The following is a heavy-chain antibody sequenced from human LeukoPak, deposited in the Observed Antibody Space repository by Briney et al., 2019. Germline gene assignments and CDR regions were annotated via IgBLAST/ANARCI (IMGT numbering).Heavy chain of an antibody. CDR3: AIEDPNCSSTSCLGF. CDR2: ISSSSSTI. CDR1: GFTFSTYS. Sequence: PGGSLRLSCAASGFTFSTYSMNWVRQAPGKGLEWVSYISSSSSTIYYADSVKGRFTISRDNAKNSLYLQMNSLRAEDTAVYYCAIEDPNCSSTSCLGFWGQGTLVTVSS. J-gene: IGHJ4*02. D-gene: IGHD2-2*01. V-gene: IGHV3-48*01.